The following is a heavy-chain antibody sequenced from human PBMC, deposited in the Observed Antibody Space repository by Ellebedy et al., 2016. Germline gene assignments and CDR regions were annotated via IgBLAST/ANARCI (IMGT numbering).Heavy chain of an antibody. J-gene: IGHJ3*02. D-gene: IGHD5-24*01. V-gene: IGHV4-59*04. CDR2: IYYSGST. CDR3: ASLEMATILDAFDI. Sequence: SETLSLTCTVSGGSISSYYWSWIRQPPGKGLEWIGYIYYSGSTYYNPSLKSRLTISVDTSKNQFSLKLTSVTAADTAVYYCASLEMATILDAFDIWGQGTKVTVSS. CDR1: GGSISSYY.